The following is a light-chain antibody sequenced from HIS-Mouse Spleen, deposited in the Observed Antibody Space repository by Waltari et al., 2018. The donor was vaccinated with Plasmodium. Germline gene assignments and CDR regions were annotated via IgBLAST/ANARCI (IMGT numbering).Light chain of an antibody. CDR1: SSDVGSSYL. CDR3: CSYAGSSTFVV. J-gene: IGLJ2*01. CDR2: EGS. V-gene: IGLV2-23*03. Sequence: QSALTQPASVSGSPGPSITISCPGTSSDVGSSYLVSWYQQHPGKAPKLMIYEGSKRPSGVSNRFSGSKSGNTASLTISGLQAEDEADYYCCSYAGSSTFVVFGGGTKLTVL.